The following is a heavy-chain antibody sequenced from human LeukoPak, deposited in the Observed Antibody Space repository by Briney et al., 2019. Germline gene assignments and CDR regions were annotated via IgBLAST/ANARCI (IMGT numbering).Heavy chain of an antibody. V-gene: IGHV1-8*01. D-gene: IGHD2-15*01. CDR1: GYTFTSYD. Sequence: ASVKVSCKASGYTFTSYDINWVRQATGQGLEWMGWMNPNSGNTGYAQKFQGRVTMTRDTSTSTVYMELSSLRSEDTAVYYCARWDCSGGSCYSDYWGQGTLVTVSS. J-gene: IGHJ4*02. CDR2: MNPNSGNT. CDR3: ARWDCSGGSCYSDY.